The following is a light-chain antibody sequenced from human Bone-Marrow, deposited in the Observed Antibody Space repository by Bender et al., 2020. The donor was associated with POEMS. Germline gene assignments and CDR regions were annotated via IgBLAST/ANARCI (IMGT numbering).Light chain of an antibody. CDR3: QSFDTSLSGWV. V-gene: IGLV1-44*01. J-gene: IGLJ3*02. CDR1: SSYIGSNT. CDR2: ANN. Sequence: QSVLTQPPSASGTPGPRVTISCSGGSSYIGSNTVNWYQHLPGTAPKLLIYANNQRPSGVPDRFSGSKSGTSVSLAITGLQAEDEADYYCQSFDTSLSGWVFGAGTKLTV.